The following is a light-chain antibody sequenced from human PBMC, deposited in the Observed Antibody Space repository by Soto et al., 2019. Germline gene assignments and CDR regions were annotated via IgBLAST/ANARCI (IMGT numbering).Light chain of an antibody. Sequence: DIVMTQSPDSLAVSLGERATIYCKSSQSVLYSSNNKNYLAWYQQKPGQPPKLLIFWASTRESGVPDRFRGSGSGTEFTLTISSLQAEDVAVYSFQKYYNTPYTFGQGTKLEIK. V-gene: IGKV4-1*01. CDR1: QSVLYSSNNKNY. CDR3: QKYYNTPYT. CDR2: WAS. J-gene: IGKJ2*01.